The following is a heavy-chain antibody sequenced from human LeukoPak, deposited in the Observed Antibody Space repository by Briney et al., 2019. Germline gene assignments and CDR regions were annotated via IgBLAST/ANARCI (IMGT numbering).Heavy chain of an antibody. V-gene: IGHV4-34*01. J-gene: IGHJ4*02. CDR2: INHSGST. CDR3: ARGGEGYNYVY. CDR1: GGSFSSYY. D-gene: IGHD5-24*01. Sequence: SETLSLTCAVYGGSFSSYYWSWIRQPPGKGLEWIGEINHSGSTNYNSSLKSRVTISVDTSKNQFSLKLTSMTAADTAVYHCARGGEGYNYVYWGQGTLVTVSS.